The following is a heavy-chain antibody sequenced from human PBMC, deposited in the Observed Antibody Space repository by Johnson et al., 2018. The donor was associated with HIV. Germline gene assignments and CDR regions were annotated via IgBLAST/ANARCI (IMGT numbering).Heavy chain of an antibody. V-gene: IGHV3-73*01. Sequence: VQLVESGGGLIQPGGSLRLSCAASGFTVSSNYMSWVRQAPGKGLECVGRIRSKANSYATEYGASVKGRFTISRDDSKNTVYLQMNSLKIDDTAVYYCASPYSYGLDDAFDIWGQGTMVTVSS. CDR1: GFTVSSNY. CDR2: IRSKANSYAT. D-gene: IGHD5-18*01. CDR3: ASPYSYGLDDAFDI. J-gene: IGHJ3*02.